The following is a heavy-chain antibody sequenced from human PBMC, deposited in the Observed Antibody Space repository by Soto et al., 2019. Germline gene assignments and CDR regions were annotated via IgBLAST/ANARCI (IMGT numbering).Heavy chain of an antibody. Sequence: ASVKVSCKASGYTFTSYAMHWVRQAPGQRLEWMGWINAGNGNTKYSQKFQGRVTITRDTSASTAYMELNRLRSEDTAVYYCARELYYGGNYDFDYWGQGTLVTVSS. J-gene: IGHJ4*02. CDR1: GYTFTSYA. CDR2: INAGNGNT. CDR3: ARELYYGGNYDFDY. D-gene: IGHD4-17*01. V-gene: IGHV1-3*01.